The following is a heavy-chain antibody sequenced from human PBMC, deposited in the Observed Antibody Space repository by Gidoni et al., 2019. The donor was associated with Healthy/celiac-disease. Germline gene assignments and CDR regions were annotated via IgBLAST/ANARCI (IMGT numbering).Heavy chain of an antibody. CDR1: GGSFSGYY. J-gene: IGHJ5*02. Sequence: QVQLQQWGAGLFNPSETLSLTCAVYGGSFSGYYWSWIRQPPGKGLEWIGEINHTGSTNYNPSLKSRVTISVDTSKNQFSLKLSSVTAADTVVYYCAAPYCSSTSCYTGQGFDPWGQGTLVTVSS. V-gene: IGHV4-34*01. CDR2: INHTGST. D-gene: IGHD2-2*02. CDR3: AAPYCSSTSCYTGQGFDP.